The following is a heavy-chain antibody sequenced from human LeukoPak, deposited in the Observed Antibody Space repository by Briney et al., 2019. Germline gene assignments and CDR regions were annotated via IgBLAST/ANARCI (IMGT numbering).Heavy chain of an antibody. CDR1: GFTFSSYE. CDR3: ARDVGYNDY. J-gene: IGHJ4*02. Sequence: GGSLRLSCAASGFTFSSYEMNWVRQAPGKGLEWVSYISSSGSTIYYADSVNGRFTISRDNAKNSLYLQMNSLRAEDTAVYYCARDVGYNDYWGQGTLVTVSS. CDR2: ISSSGSTI. D-gene: IGHD2-2*02. V-gene: IGHV3-48*03.